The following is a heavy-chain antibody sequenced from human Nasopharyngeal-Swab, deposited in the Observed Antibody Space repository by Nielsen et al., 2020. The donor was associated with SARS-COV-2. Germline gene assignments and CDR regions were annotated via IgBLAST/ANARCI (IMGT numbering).Heavy chain of an antibody. D-gene: IGHD3-9*01. J-gene: IGHJ5*02. CDR1: GYTFTSYY. Sequence: ASVKVSCKASGYTFTSYYMHWVRQAPGQGLEWMGRINPNSGGTNYAQKFQGRVTMTRDTSISTAYMELSRLRSDDTAVYYCARGAHPQTYYDILTGYPNWFDPWGQGTLVTVSS. CDR2: INPNSGGT. CDR3: ARGAHPQTYYDILTGYPNWFDP. V-gene: IGHV1-2*06.